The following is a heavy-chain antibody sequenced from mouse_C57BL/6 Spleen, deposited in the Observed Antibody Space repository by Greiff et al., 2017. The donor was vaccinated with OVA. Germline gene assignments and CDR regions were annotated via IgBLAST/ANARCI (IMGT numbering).Heavy chain of an antibody. J-gene: IGHJ2*01. Sequence: EVQRVESGGDLVTPGGSLKLSCAASGFTFSSYGMSWVRPTPDKRLEWVATISSGGSYTYYPDSVKGRFTISRDNAKNTLYLQMSSLKSEDTAMYYCARRMDSSGFDYWGQGTTLTVSS. D-gene: IGHD3-2*02. V-gene: IGHV5-6*01. CDR2: ISSGGSYT. CDR3: ARRMDSSGFDY. CDR1: GFTFSSYG.